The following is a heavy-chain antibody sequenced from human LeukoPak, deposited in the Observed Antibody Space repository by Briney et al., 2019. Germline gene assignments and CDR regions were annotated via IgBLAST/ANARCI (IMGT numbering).Heavy chain of an antibody. CDR3: ARDHDYYDSRGEAFDI. CDR2: INTNTGNP. J-gene: IGHJ3*02. D-gene: IGHD3-22*01. Sequence: ASVMVSCKASGYTFTSYAMNWVRQAPGQGLEWMGWINTNTGNPTYAQGFTGRFVFSLDTSVSTAYLQISSLKAEDTAVYYCARDHDYYDSRGEAFDIWGQGTMVTVSS. V-gene: IGHV7-4-1*02. CDR1: GYTFTSYA.